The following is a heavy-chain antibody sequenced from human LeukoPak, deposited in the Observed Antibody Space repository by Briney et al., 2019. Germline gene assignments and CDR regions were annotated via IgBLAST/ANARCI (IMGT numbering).Heavy chain of an antibody. J-gene: IGHJ4*02. Sequence: GGSLRLSCAASGFIFSSYWMHWVRQAPGKGLVWVSRINTDGSSTIYADSVKGRFTISRDNSKNTLYLQMNSLRAEDTAVYYCAKDREHYDSSGLDYWGQGTLVTVSS. CDR1: GFIFSSYW. CDR3: AKDREHYDSSGLDY. CDR2: INTDGSST. D-gene: IGHD3-22*01. V-gene: IGHV3-74*01.